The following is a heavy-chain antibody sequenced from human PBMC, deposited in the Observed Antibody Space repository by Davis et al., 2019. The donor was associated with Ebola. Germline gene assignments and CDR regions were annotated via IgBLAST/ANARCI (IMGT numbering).Heavy chain of an antibody. CDR2: ISVRSIT. CDR1: GLIFSSYA. J-gene: IGHJ5*02. D-gene: IGHD4-17*01. Sequence: PSETLSLTCAASGLIFSSYAMSWVRQAPGKGLEWVSSISVRSITYHADSVKGRFTISRDNSKNTLYLQMNSLRAEDTAVYYCAKVHPPTTVTTGWFDPWGQGTLVTVSS. CDR3: AKVHPPTTVTTGWFDP. V-gene: IGHV3-23*01.